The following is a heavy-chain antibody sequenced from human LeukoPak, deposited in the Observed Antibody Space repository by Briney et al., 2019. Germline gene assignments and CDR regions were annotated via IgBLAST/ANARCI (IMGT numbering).Heavy chain of an antibody. J-gene: IGHJ4*02. D-gene: IGHD1-26*01. V-gene: IGHV1-2*02. CDR2: INPKSGVA. Sequence: GASVKVSRKASGFTFTDYYIHWVRQAPGQGLEWMGWINPKSGVANYAQKFRGRVTLTRDTSISTAYMELSSLRSDDPAVYYCARDIGNYYYFNYWGQGTLVTVSS. CDR3: ARDIGNYYYFNY. CDR1: GFTFTDYY.